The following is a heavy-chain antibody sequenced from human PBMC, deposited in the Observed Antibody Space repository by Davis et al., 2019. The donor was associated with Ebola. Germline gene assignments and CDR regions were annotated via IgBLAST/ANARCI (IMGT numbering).Heavy chain of an antibody. CDR1: GGTFSSYA. CDR2: IIPIFGTA. CDR3: ARVRSSGWLGGWFDP. D-gene: IGHD6-19*01. Sequence: AASVKVSCKASGGTFSSYAISWVRQAPGQGLEWMGGIIPIFGTANYAQKFQGRVTITADESTSTAYMELSSLRSEDTAVYYCARVRSSGWLGGWFDPWGQGTLVTVSS. J-gene: IGHJ5*02. V-gene: IGHV1-69*13.